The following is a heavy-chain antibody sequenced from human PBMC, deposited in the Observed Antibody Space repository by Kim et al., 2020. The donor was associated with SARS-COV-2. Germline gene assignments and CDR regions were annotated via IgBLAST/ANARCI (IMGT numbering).Heavy chain of an antibody. V-gene: IGHV3-72*01. J-gene: IGHJ3*01. D-gene: IGHD5-12*01. CDR3: VRDGRVNASGYDGFDL. Sequence: GGSLRLSCAASGFTFSDHYLDWVRQAPGKGLEWVGRSRNKAKSYSTDYAASVKGRFTLSRDSSTNSLYLQMYGLKIEDTAMYYCVRDGRVNASGYDGFDLWGQRTLGTVSS. CDR1: GFTFSDHY. CDR2: SRNKAKSYST.